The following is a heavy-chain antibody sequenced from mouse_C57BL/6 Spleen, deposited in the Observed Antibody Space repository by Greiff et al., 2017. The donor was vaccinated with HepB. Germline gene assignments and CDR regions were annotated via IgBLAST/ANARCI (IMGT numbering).Heavy chain of an antibody. Sequence: EVPLVASGGGLVKPGGSLTLSCAASGFTFSDYGMHWVRQAPEKGLEWVAYISSGRSTIYYADTVKGRFTISRDNAKTTLFLQMPSLRSEDTAMYYCARLLYFDYWGQGTTLTVAS. J-gene: IGHJ2*01. V-gene: IGHV5-17*01. CDR2: ISSGRSTI. CDR1: GFTFSDYG. CDR3: ARLLYFDY.